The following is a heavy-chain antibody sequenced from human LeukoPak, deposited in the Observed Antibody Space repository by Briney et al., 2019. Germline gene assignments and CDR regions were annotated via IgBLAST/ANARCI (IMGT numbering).Heavy chain of an antibody. CDR3: ARTAEHGSGSSSYYYYYGLDV. CDR2: ISSGSSYI. V-gene: IGHV3-21*01. Sequence: GGSLRLSCAASGFTFSSYSMNWVRQAPGKGLEWVSTISSGSSYIYYVDSVKGRFTISRDNAKNSLYLQMNNLRAEDTAVYYCARTAEHGSGSSSYYYYYGLDVWGQGTTVTVSS. D-gene: IGHD3-10*01. CDR1: GFTFSSYS. J-gene: IGHJ6*02.